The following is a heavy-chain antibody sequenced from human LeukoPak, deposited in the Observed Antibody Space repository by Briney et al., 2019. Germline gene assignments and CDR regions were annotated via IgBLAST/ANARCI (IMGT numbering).Heavy chain of an antibody. Sequence: PGGSLRLSCAASGFPFHNYWMTWVRQAPGKGLEWVAQVNQDGSEAHYADSVKARFTISGDNAKSSVSLQMNSLRAEDTAVYYCVRDGGVSGYDLLDYWGQGTLVTVSS. V-gene: IGHV3-7*01. CDR3: VRDGGVSGYDLLDY. D-gene: IGHD5-12*01. J-gene: IGHJ4*02. CDR2: VNQDGSEA. CDR1: GFPFHNYW.